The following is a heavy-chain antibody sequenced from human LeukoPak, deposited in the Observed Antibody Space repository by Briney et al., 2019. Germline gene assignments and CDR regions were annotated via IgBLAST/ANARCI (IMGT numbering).Heavy chain of an antibody. CDR1: GGSISSYY. CDR2: IYYGENT. D-gene: IGHD2-15*01. J-gene: IGHJ6*02. Sequence: ETLSLTCTVSGGSISSYYWSWIRQPPGKGLEWIGYIYYGENTNYNPSLKSRVTMSVDTSMNQFSLKLSSVTAADTAVYYCARVGGSNYYYYGMDVWGQGTTVTVSS. V-gene: IGHV4-59*01. CDR3: ARVGGSNYYYYGMDV.